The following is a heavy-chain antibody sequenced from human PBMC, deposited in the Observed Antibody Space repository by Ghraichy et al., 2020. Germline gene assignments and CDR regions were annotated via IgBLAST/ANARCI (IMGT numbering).Heavy chain of an antibody. CDR2: ITSSSRTI. CDR3: ARGSRVVRFYYYDGMDV. D-gene: IGHD4-23*01. Sequence: GGSLNISCVGSGFTFSSYSMNWVRQSPGKGLEWLSYITSSSRTIFYADSVKGRFTISRDNAQNSLYLQMSSLRDEDTAIYYCARGSRVVRFYYYDGMDVWGQGTTVTVSS. V-gene: IGHV3-48*02. J-gene: IGHJ6*02. CDR1: GFTFSSYS.